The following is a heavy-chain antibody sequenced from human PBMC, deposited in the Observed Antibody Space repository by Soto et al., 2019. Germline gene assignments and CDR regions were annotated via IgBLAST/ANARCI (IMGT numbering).Heavy chain of an antibody. D-gene: IGHD1-7*01. CDR1: GGSITSYR. CDR2: INTSGNT. CDR3: ARDSGANWDSEAY. V-gene: IGHV4-4*07. Sequence: SETLSLTCKVSGGSITSYRWSWIRQSAGKGLEWIGRINTSGNTHYNPSLKSRVTVSIDTSQNQFFLTVTSVTAADSAVYYCARDSGANWDSEAYWGQGTPVTVSS. J-gene: IGHJ4*02.